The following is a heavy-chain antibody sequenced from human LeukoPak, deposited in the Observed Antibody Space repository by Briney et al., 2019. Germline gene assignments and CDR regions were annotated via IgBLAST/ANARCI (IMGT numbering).Heavy chain of an antibody. J-gene: IGHJ4*02. Sequence: SVRSLRLSCAAPGFTFSSYSMHWVRRGPGKGLGWVAVISYDGSNKYYADSVKGRFTISRDNSKNTLYLQMNSLRAEDTAVYYCAKDHYYGSGSFQYDYWGQGTLVTVSS. CDR3: AKDHYYGSGSFQYDY. V-gene: IGHV3-30*18. D-gene: IGHD3-10*01. CDR1: GFTFSSYS. CDR2: ISYDGSNK.